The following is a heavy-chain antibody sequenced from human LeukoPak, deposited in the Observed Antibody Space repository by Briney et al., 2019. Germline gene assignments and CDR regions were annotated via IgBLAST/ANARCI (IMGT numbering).Heavy chain of an antibody. V-gene: IGHV3-30*18. D-gene: IGHD2-2*01. J-gene: IGHJ4*02. Sequence: PGGSLRLSCAASGFTFSSYGMHWVRQAPGKGLEWVAVISYDGSNKYYADSVKGRFTISRDNSKNTLYLQMNSLRAEDTAAYYCAKALVVPAAMVPPPFDYWGQGTLVTVSS. CDR2: ISYDGSNK. CDR3: AKALVVPAAMVPPPFDY. CDR1: GFTFSSYG.